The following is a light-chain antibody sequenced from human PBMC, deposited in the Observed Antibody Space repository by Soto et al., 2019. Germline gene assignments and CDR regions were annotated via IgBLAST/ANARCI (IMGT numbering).Light chain of an antibody. CDR3: QQSYSTPPLT. CDR2: AAS. Sequence: DIQMTQSPSSLSASVGDRVTITCRASQSISSYLNWHQQKPGKAPKLLIYAASSLQSGVPSRFSGSGSGTDFTLTISSLQPEDFATYYCQQSYSTPPLTFGGGTKVEIK. V-gene: IGKV1-39*01. CDR1: QSISSY. J-gene: IGKJ4*01.